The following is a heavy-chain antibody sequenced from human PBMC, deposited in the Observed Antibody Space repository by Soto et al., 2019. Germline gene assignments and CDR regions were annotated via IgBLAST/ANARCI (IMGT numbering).Heavy chain of an antibody. CDR2: INAGSGNT. CDR1: GYTLSTYA. CDR3: ASVPDRITMVRGIIIHYYGMDV. D-gene: IGHD3-10*01. J-gene: IGHJ6*02. V-gene: IGHV1-3*01. Sequence: QVQLVQSGAEVKKPGASVKVSCKASGYTLSTYAMHWVRQAPGQRPEWMGWINAGSGNTKYSHKFQDRVTISRDTSATTAYMEMRSLRSEDTAVYYCASVPDRITMVRGIIIHYYGMDVWGQGTAVTVSS.